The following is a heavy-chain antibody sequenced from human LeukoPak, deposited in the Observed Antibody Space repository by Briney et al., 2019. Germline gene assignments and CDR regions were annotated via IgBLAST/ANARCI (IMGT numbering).Heavy chain of an antibody. Sequence: SQTLSLTCAISGDSVSSNSAAWNWIRQSPSRGLEWLGRTYYRSKWYNDYAVSVKSRITINPDTSKNQFSLQLNSVTPEDTAVYYCARLPLLIVVVPAAIRTGNQYFDLWGRGTLVTVSS. CDR1: GDSVSSNSAA. J-gene: IGHJ2*01. D-gene: IGHD2-2*01. CDR2: TYYRSKWYN. V-gene: IGHV6-1*01. CDR3: ARLPLLIVVVPAAIRTGNQYFDL.